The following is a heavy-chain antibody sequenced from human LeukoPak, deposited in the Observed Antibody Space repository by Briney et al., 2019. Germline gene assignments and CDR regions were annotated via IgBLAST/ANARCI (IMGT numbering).Heavy chain of an antibody. Sequence: PGRSLTRYCAAAGFTFSSYGRHRVRQAPGKGLVWVAVIGYDGRDKDYADSVKGRFTISRDNYYNIVELQMNSLRAEDTAVYYCARDRGGWLSHDAFDIWGQGTKVTVSS. CDR2: IGYDGRDK. J-gene: IGHJ3*02. V-gene: IGHV3-33*01. D-gene: IGHD5-24*01. CDR1: GFTFSSYG. CDR3: ARDRGGWLSHDAFDI.